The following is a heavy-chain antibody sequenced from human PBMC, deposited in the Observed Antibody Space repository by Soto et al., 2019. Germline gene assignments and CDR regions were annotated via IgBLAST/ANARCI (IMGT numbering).Heavy chain of an antibody. Sequence: EVQLLESGGGLVQPGGSLRLSCAASGFTLSTYGMTWVRQAPGKGLEWVSAITGTGGNTYYVESVKGRFTVSRDNSKNMLYLQVNSLRAEDTAVYYCARIRGYYYGLDVWGQGTTVTVS. CDR2: ITGTGGNT. CDR3: ARIRGYYYGLDV. J-gene: IGHJ6*02. V-gene: IGHV3-23*01. CDR1: GFTLSTYG.